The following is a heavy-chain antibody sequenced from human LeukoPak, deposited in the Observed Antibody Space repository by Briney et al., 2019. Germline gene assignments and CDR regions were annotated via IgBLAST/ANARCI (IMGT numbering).Heavy chain of an antibody. CDR3: ARGQHDYGGKNWFDP. CDR1: GYTFTGYY. V-gene: IGHV1-2*02. D-gene: IGHD4-17*01. Sequence: GASVKVSCKASGYTFTGYYMHWVRQAPGQGLEWMGWINPNSGGTNYAQKFQGRVTMTRDTSISTAYMELSRLRSDDTAVYYCARGQHDYGGKNWFDPWGQGTLVTVSS. CDR2: INPNSGGT. J-gene: IGHJ5*02.